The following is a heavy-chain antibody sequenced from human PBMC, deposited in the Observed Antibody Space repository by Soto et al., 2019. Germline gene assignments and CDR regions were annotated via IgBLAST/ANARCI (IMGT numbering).Heavy chain of an antibody. J-gene: IGHJ5*02. Sequence: PAKIGSEASRYTVTGSFMDVARQAPGQGLEWMGWINPNSGGTNYAQKFQGRVTMTRDTSISTAYMELSRLRSDDTAVYYCVRVDFWSGYYFGWSVPGGQGTLVPVS. D-gene: IGHD3-3*01. CDR3: VRVDFWSGYYFGWSVP. CDR1: RYTVTGSF. V-gene: IGHV1-2*02. CDR2: INPNSGGT.